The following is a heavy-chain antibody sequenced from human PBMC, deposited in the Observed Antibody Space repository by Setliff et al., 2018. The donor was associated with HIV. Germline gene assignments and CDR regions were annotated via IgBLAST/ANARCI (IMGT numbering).Heavy chain of an antibody. Sequence: PSETLSLTCGTSDYSITSGYYWGWIRQPPGKGLEWIGSIYRSGSTYDNPSIKSRVTISFDTSKNQFSLILTSVTAADTAVYYCATQGLTVPIPGGYFQHWGSGILVTVSS. CDR2: IYRSGST. CDR3: ATQGLTVPIPGGYFQH. CDR1: DYSITSGYY. D-gene: IGHD2-21*02. V-gene: IGHV4-38-2*01. J-gene: IGHJ1*01.